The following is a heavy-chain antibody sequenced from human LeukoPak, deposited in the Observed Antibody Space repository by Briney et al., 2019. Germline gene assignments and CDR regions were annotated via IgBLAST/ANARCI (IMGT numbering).Heavy chain of an antibody. V-gene: IGHV4-39*01. CDR3: ARRVVAYSGPKYYFDY. CDR2: IYSSGST. D-gene: IGHD2-21*01. CDR1: GGSISSSSNY. Sequence: SGTLSLTCTVSGGSISSSSNYWGWIRQPPGKGLEWIGNIYSSGSTYYDPSLRSLVTISIDTSRNQFSLKLSSVTAADTAVYYCARRVVAYSGPKYYFDYWGQGTLVTVSS. J-gene: IGHJ4*02.